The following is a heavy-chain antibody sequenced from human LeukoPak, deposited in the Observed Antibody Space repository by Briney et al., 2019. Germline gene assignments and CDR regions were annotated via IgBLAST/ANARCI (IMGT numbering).Heavy chain of an antibody. V-gene: IGHV1-24*01. D-gene: IGHD1-14*01. CDR3: ATRTTRGSIVHDY. Sequence: GASVKVSCKVSGYTLTELSMHWVRQAPGTGLERMGGFDPEDGGTIYAQKFQGRVTMTEDTSTDTAYMELSSLRSEDTAVYYCATRTTRGSIVHDYWGQGTLVTVSS. CDR2: FDPEDGGT. J-gene: IGHJ4*02. CDR1: GYTLTELS.